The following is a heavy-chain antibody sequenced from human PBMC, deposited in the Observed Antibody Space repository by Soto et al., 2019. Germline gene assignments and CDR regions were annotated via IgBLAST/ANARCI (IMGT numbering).Heavy chain of an antibody. CDR3: AESTNYDILTGYYPIYYYYGMDV. D-gene: IGHD3-9*01. J-gene: IGHJ6*02. V-gene: IGHV1-69*01. CDR2: IIPIFGTA. CDR1: GGTFSSYA. Sequence: QVQLVQSGAEVKKPGSSVKVSCKASGGTFSSYAISWVRQAPGQGLEWMGGIIPIFGTANYEQKFQGRVTITADESTSTAYMELSSLRSEDTAVYYCAESTNYDILTGYYPIYYYYGMDVWGQGTTVTVSS.